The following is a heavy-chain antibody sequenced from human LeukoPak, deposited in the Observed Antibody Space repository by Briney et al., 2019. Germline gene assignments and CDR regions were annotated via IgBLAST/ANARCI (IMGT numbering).Heavy chain of an antibody. CDR3: ANGGYCSSSSCYPKWFDP. V-gene: IGHV4-59*01. D-gene: IGHD2-2*01. CDR2: VYHSGST. Sequence: SETLSPTCSVSGGSISSYYWSWIRQPPGKGLEWIGSVYHSGSTNYNPSLKSRVTISVDTSKNQFSLKLRSVTAADTAIYYCANGGYCSSSSCYPKWFDPWGQGTLVTVSS. J-gene: IGHJ5*02. CDR1: GGSISSYY.